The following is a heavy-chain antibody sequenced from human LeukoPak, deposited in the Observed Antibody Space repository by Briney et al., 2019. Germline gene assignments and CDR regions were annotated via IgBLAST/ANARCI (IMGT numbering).Heavy chain of an antibody. CDR1: GFTFRKHW. J-gene: IGHJ6*03. CDR2: IREDGNEK. V-gene: IGHV3-7*01. Sequence: GGSLRLSCAATGFTFRKHWMSWVRQTVGKGLECVAKIREDGNEKHYVDSVKGRFTISRDNAKNSLFLQMNNLRVDDTAVYYCARDGTPNYSSGWVYMDVWGEGTTVTISS. CDR3: ARDGTPNYSSGWVYMDV. D-gene: IGHD6-25*01.